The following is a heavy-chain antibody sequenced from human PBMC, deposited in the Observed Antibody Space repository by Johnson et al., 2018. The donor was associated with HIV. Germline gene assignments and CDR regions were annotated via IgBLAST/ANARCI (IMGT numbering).Heavy chain of an antibody. V-gene: IGHV3-9*01. CDR2: ISWNSGSI. CDR1: GFTFDDYA. D-gene: IGHD1-26*01. Sequence: VQLVESGGGLVQPGRSLRLSCAASGFTFDDYAMHWVRQAPGKGLEWVSGISWNSGSIGYADSVKGRFTISRDNAKNSLYLQMNSLRAEDTALYYCASQQWELGSHDAFDIWGQGTKVTVSS. J-gene: IGHJ3*02. CDR3: ASQQWELGSHDAFDI.